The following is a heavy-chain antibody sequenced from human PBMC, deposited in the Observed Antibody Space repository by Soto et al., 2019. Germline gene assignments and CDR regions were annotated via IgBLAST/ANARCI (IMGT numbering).Heavy chain of an antibody. V-gene: IGHV1-3*01. CDR1: GYTFTSYA. J-gene: IGHJ6*02. Sequence: QVQLVQSGAEVKKPGASVKVSCKASGYTFTSYAMHWVRQAPGQRLEWMGWINAGNGNTKYSQKFQGRVTITRDTSASTAYMELSSLRSEDTAVYYCARDGWGVVVPAAIEGYYYYGMDVWGQGTTVTVSS. CDR3: ARDGWGVVVPAAIEGYYYYGMDV. D-gene: IGHD2-2*01. CDR2: INAGNGNT.